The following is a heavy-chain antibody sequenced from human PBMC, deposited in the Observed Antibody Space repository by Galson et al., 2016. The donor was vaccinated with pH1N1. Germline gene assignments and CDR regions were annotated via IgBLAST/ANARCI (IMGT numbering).Heavy chain of an antibody. CDR2: VNPGGSTI. CDR1: GYSFISQW. V-gene: IGHV5-51*03. J-gene: IGHJ3*02. CDR3: ARQYDFGDYRGNAFDI. Sequence: QSGAEVKKPGESLKISCKASGYSFISQWIAWVRQVPGKGLEWVGVVNPGGSTIRYSPSLQGQVTISSDKSISTAYLQWISLRASDTATYYCARQYDFGDYRGNAFDIWGQGTVVLVSS. D-gene: IGHD4-17*01.